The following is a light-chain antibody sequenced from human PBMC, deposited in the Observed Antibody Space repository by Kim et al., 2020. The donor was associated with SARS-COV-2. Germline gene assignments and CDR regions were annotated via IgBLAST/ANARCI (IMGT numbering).Light chain of an antibody. CDR3: QQYKNWPPIT. CDR1: QSVSTD. CDR2: GAS. Sequence: SPGERATPPCRASQSVSTDLAWYQQKSGQAPRLLIYGASTRATGIPARFSGSGSGTEFTLTISGLQSEDLAVYYCQQYKNWPPITFGQGTRLEIK. J-gene: IGKJ5*01. V-gene: IGKV3D-15*01.